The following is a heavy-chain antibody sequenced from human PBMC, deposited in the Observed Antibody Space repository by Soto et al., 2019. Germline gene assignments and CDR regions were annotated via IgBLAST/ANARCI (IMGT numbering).Heavy chain of an antibody. V-gene: IGHV1-3*01. D-gene: IGHD4-17*01. CDR3: ARVGHGDYAHDPFDL. Sequence: QVQLVQSGAEVKKPGASVKVSCKASGYTFTSYAMHWVRQAPGQRLEWMGWINASNGNTKYSQKFQGRVTITRETSASTAYMEMSSPRSEDTAAYYCARVGHGDYAHDPFDLWAQGTMATASS. J-gene: IGHJ3*01. CDR1: GYTFTSYA. CDR2: INASNGNT.